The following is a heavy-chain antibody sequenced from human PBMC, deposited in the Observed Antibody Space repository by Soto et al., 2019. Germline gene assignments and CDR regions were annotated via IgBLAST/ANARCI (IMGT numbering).Heavy chain of an antibody. J-gene: IGHJ6*02. D-gene: IGHD6-25*01. CDR2: ISAYNGNT. CDR3: ARGDGRGSSGFYYYYGMDV. CDR1: GYTFTSYG. V-gene: IGHV1-18*01. Sequence: ASVKVSCKASGYTFTSYGISWVRQAPGQGLEWMGWISAYNGNTNYAQSLQGRVTMTSDTSTSTVYMELSSLRSEDTAVYYCARGDGRGSSGFYYYYGMDVWGHGTTVTVSS.